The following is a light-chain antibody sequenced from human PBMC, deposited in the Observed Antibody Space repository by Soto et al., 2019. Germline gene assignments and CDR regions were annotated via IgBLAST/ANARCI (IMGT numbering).Light chain of an antibody. CDR3: SSYTSSSTLVV. CDR2: DVS. CDR1: SSDVGGYNY. J-gene: IGLJ2*01. V-gene: IGLV2-14*01. Sequence: QSVLTQPASVSGSPGQSITISCTGTSSDVGGYNYVSWYQQHPGKAPKLMIYDVSNRPSGVSNRFSGSKSGNTASLTISGFQAEDEADYYGSSYTSSSTLVVFGGGTKLTVL.